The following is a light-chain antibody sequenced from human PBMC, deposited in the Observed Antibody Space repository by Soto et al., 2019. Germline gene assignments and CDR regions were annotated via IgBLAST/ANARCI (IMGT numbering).Light chain of an antibody. CDR3: QYLNSFPLT. J-gene: IGKJ4*01. CDR2: LAS. V-gene: IGKV1-39*01. CDR1: QSISSY. Sequence: DIQMTTSPSSLSASVGDRVTITCRASQSISSYLNWYQQKPGKAPKLLIYLASTLQGGVPSRFSGSGSGTDFSLTISSLQPEDVATYYCQYLNSFPLTFGGGTKVDIK.